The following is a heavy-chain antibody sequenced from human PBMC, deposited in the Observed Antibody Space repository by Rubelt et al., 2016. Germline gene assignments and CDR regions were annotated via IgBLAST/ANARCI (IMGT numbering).Heavy chain of an antibody. CDR3: STADSSSWYDATDT. J-gene: IGHJ3*02. CDR1: GDTLSVFS. V-gene: IGHV1-24*01. D-gene: IGHD6-13*01. CDR2: FDGEDGET. Sequence: QVQLVQSGAVLKKPGASVKVSCKVSGDTLSVFSIHWVRQAPGKGLEWMGGFDGEDGETVYAQNVQGRFIMTEDTSTDTAYMELCRLTSADTAVYYCSTADSSSWYDATDTWGQGTMVTVSS.